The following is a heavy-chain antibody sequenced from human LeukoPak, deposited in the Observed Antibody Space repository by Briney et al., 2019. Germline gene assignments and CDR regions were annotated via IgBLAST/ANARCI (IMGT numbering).Heavy chain of an antibody. Sequence: GGFLRLSCAASGFTFSSYSMNWVRQAPGKGLEWVSSISSSSSYIYYADSVKGRFTISRDNAKNSLYLQMNSLRAEDTAVYYCAREGSSSGWYAAFDIWGQGTMVTVSS. J-gene: IGHJ3*02. CDR1: GFTFSSYS. CDR2: ISSSSSYI. V-gene: IGHV3-21*01. D-gene: IGHD6-19*01. CDR3: AREGSSSGWYAAFDI.